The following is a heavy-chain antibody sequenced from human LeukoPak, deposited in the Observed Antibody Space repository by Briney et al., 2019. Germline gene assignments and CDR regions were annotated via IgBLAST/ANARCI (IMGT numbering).Heavy chain of an antibody. D-gene: IGHD4-17*01. CDR2: IKNSADTI. Sequence: VGSLRLSCAASGFTFSDHYMSWIRQAPGKGLEWISYIKNSADTIYYADSVKGRFIISRDNARNSLYLQMNSLRAEDTAVYYCAIGRYGLDYWGQGTLVTVPS. V-gene: IGHV3-11*01. J-gene: IGHJ4*02. CDR1: GFTFSDHY. CDR3: AIGRYGLDY.